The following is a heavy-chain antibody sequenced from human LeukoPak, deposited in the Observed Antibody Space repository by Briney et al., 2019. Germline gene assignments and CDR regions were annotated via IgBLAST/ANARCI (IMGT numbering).Heavy chain of an antibody. Sequence: PGGSLRLSCAASGFTFSSYAMSWVRQAPGKGLEWVSAISGSGGSTYYADSVKGRFTISRDNSKNTLYRQMNSLRAEDTAVYYCAKTPERDYYDSSGYPSNYDYWGQGTLVTVSS. CDR2: ISGSGGST. D-gene: IGHD3-22*01. CDR1: GFTFSSYA. V-gene: IGHV3-23*01. CDR3: AKTPERDYYDSSGYPSNYDY. J-gene: IGHJ4*02.